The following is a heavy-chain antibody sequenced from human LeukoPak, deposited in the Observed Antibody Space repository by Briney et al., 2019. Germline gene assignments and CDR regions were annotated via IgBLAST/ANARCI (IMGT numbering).Heavy chain of an antibody. CDR1: GGSISSTSYY. J-gene: IGHJ4*02. D-gene: IGHD5-18*01. CDR3: ARQSAYIYGPIDY. Sequence: KPSETLSLTCTVSGGSISSTSYYWGWIRQPPGKGLEWIGNIYFSGSTYYNPSLKSRVTISVDTSKNQFSLKLSSVTAADTAVYYCARQSAYIYGPIDYWGQGTLVTVSP. CDR2: IYFSGST. V-gene: IGHV4-39*01.